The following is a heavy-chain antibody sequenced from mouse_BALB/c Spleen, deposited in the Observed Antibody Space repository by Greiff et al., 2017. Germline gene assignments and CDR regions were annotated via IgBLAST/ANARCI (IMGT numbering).Heavy chain of an antibody. D-gene: IGHD2-3*01. J-gene: IGHJ2*01. CDR2: ISNLAYSI. CDR3: ARVDGYYFDY. CDR1: GFTFSDYG. Sequence: EVKVVESGGGLVQPGGSRKLSCAASGFTFSDYGMAWVRQAPGKGPEWVAFISNLAYSIYYADTVTGRFTISRENAKNTLYLEMSSLRSEDTAMYYCARVDGYYFDYWGQGTTLTVSS. V-gene: IGHV5-15*02.